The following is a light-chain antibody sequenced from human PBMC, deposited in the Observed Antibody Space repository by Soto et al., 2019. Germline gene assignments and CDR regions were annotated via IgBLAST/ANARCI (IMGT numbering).Light chain of an antibody. CDR1: KSVSSSY. CDR2: GAS. CDR3: QQRSNWPLIS. J-gene: IGKJ5*01. V-gene: IGKV3D-20*02. Sequence: EVVVTQAPGTLSLSPDERSTLSCIANKSVSSSYVPWYRQKHGQAPRLLNYGASRRATGIPDRFSGSGSGTDLTLTISRMEAEDFAVYYCQQRSNWPLISFGQGTRLEI.